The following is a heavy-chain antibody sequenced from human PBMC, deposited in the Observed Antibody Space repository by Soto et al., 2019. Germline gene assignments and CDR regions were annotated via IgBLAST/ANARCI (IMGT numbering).Heavy chain of an antibody. V-gene: IGHV4-59*01. D-gene: IGHD6-19*01. CDR1: GGSISSYY. CDR2: IYYSGST. CDR3: ARVGAVAWGAFDI. J-gene: IGHJ3*02. Sequence: SETLSLTCTVSGGSISSYYWSWIRQPPGKGLEWIGYIYYSGSTNYNPSLKSRVTISVDTSKNQFSLKLSSVTAADTAVYYCARVGAVAWGAFDIWGQGTMVTVSS.